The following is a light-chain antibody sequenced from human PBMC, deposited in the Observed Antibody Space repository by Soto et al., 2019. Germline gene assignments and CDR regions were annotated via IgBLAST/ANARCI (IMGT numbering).Light chain of an antibody. Sequence: DIQMTQSPSSLSASVEDAVTITCRASQTINSYLNWYQQRPGKAPKLLICVASTLQSGVPLRFSGSGFGTDFTLTITSVQPEDFATYYCQQSYGSPYTFGQGTKLEIK. CDR2: VAS. CDR1: QTINSY. J-gene: IGKJ2*01. CDR3: QQSYGSPYT. V-gene: IGKV1-39*01.